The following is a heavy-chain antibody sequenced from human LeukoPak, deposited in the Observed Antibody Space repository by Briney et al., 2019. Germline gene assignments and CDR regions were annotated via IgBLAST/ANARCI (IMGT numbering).Heavy chain of an antibody. CDR1: GFTVSSNY. V-gene: IGHV3-53*01. CDR3: ATPYGSGSYHDYGMDV. CDR2: IYSGGST. Sequence: GGSLRLSCAASGFTVSSNYMSWVRQAPGKGLGWVSVIYSGGSTYYADSVKGRFTISRDNSKNTLYPQMNSLRAEDTAVYYCATPYGSGSYHDYGMDVWGKGTTVTVSS. D-gene: IGHD3-10*01. J-gene: IGHJ6*04.